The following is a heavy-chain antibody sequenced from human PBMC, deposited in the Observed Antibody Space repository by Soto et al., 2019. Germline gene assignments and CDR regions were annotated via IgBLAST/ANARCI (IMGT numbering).Heavy chain of an antibody. CDR1: GGFISGYY. V-gene: IGHV4-4*07. CDR2: TYSSGNT. Sequence: SVTMSLTCPVFGGFISGYYWNWIRQPAGKGLEWIGRTYSSGNTDYSPSLKSRVNMSADTSKNQFSLKLNSVTAADTAVYYCAIGSGWQYMDYWGPGILV. D-gene: IGHD6-19*01. CDR3: AIGSGWQYMDY. J-gene: IGHJ4*02.